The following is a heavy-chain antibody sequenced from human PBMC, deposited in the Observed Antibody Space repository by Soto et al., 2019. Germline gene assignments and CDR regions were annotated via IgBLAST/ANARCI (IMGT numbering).Heavy chain of an antibody. CDR1: GGSISSGGYY. D-gene: IGHD1-20*01. V-gene: IGHV4-31*03. J-gene: IGHJ4*02. CDR2: IYYSGST. CDR3: ARFIPGMGSDY. Sequence: QVRLQESGPGLVKPSQTLTLTCTVSGGSISSGGYYWSWIRQHTGKGLEWIGYIYYSGSTYYNPSLKSRVTISVDTSKNQFSLKLSSVTAADTAVYYCARFIPGMGSDYWGQGTLVTVSS.